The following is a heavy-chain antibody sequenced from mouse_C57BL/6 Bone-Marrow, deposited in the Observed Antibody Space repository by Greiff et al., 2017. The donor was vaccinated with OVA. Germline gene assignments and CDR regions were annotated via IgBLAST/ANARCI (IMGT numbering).Heavy chain of an antibody. D-gene: IGHD1-1*01. CDR1: GYTFTSYW. Sequence: VQLQQLGAELVRPGTSVKLSCKASGYTFTSYWMHWVKQRPGQGLEWIGVIDPSDSYTNYNQKFKGKATLTVDTSSSTAYMQLSSLTSEDSAVYYCAVYGSSFHWYFDVWGTGTTVTVSS. J-gene: IGHJ1*03. CDR2: IDPSDSYT. CDR3: AVYGSSFHWYFDV. V-gene: IGHV1-59*01.